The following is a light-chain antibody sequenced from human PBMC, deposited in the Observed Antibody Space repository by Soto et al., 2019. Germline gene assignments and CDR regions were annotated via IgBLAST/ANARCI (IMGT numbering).Light chain of an antibody. V-gene: IGKV1-5*01. CDR3: QQDTDDSPWS. CDR2: DAS. CDR1: QTVRTC. J-gene: IGKJ1*01. Sequence: DIQMTQSPSTMSASVGDSVTITCRVTQTVRTCLAWYQHNPGKAPKLLIYDASNLVRGVQSRFSGSGSGTEFTLTISRLQHDDCATYYGQQDTDDSPWSFGQGNKVE.